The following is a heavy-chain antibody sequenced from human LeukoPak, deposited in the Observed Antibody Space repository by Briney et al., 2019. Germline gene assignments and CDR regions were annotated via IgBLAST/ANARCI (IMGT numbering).Heavy chain of an antibody. CDR3: TREGSYYDFWSGDYSAFYYYYYMDV. CDR2: ISSSGTYI. J-gene: IGHJ6*03. D-gene: IGHD3-3*01. Sequence: GGSLRLSCAASGFSFSAHTMNWVRQAPGKGLEWVSSISSSGTYIYYADSLQGRFTISRDNANNSLSLQMNSPRAEDTAVYYCTREGSYYDFWSGDYSAFYYYYYMDVWGKGTTVTVSS. CDR1: GFSFSAHT. V-gene: IGHV3-21*01.